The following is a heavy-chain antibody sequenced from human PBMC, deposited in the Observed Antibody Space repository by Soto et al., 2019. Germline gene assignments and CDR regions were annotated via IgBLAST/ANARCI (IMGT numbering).Heavy chain of an antibody. D-gene: IGHD3-10*01. CDR1: GASIGGYY. J-gene: IGHJ5*01. V-gene: IGHV4-59*01. CDR3: ARDRNYGGADP. Sequence: PSETLSLTCTVAGASIGGYYWSWIRQPPGTALEWIGYIYDSGSTTYNPSLKSRVTMSVDTSKNHFSLKLRFVTAADTAVYYCARDRNYGGADPWGQGTLVTVSS. CDR2: IYDSGST.